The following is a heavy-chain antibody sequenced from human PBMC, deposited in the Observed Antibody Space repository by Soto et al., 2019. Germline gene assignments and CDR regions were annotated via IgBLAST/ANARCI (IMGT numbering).Heavy chain of an antibody. D-gene: IGHD2-2*01. Sequence: GGSLILSCAASGFTFRDYYMSWIRQAPGKGLEWVSYTSSSSSYTNYADSVKGRFTISTDNAKNSLYLHMNSLRAEDTAVYYCASDRTVPANSPHNFDDWGQGTLVTVSS. J-gene: IGHJ4*02. CDR3: ASDRTVPANSPHNFDD. CDR1: GFTFRDYY. CDR2: TSSSSSYT. V-gene: IGHV3-11*05.